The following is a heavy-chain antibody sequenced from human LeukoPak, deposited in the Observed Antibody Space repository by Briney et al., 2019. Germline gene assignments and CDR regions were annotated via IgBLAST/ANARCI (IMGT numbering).Heavy chain of an antibody. CDR2: IYYSGST. V-gene: IGHV4-31*03. CDR1: GGSISSGGYY. CDR3: ARELGNNCNYVYYDGMDV. Sequence: LSLTSTVSGGSISSGGYYWSWIRPHPGKGLEWIGYIYYSGSTYYNPSLKSRVTISVDTSKNQFSLKLSSVTAADTAVYYCARELGNNCNYVYYDGMDVWGQGTTVTVSS. D-gene: IGHD1-7*01. J-gene: IGHJ6*02.